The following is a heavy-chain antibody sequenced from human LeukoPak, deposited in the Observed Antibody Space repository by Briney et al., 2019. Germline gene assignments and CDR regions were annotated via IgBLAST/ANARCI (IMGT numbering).Heavy chain of an antibody. CDR3: ARGRPRVITGTLYGMDV. Sequence: GSLRLSCAASGFTVSSNYMSWIRQPPGKGLEWIGEINHSGSTNYNPSLKSRVTIPVDTSKNQFSLKLSSVTAADTAVYYCARGRPRVITGTLYGMDVWGQGTTVTVSS. CDR1: GFTVSSNY. D-gene: IGHD1-7*01. CDR2: INHSGST. V-gene: IGHV4-34*01. J-gene: IGHJ6*02.